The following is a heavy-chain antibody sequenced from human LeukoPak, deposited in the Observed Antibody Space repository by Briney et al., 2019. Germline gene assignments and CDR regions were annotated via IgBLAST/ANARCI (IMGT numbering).Heavy chain of an antibody. CDR2: IYYSGST. D-gene: IGHD3-22*01. V-gene: IGHV4-39*01. CDR3: ARAERRHYYDSSGYSFDY. Sequence: SETLSLTCTVSGGSISSSSYYWGWIRQPPGKGLEWIGSIYYSGSTYYNPSLKSRVTISVDTSKNQFSLKLSSVTAADTAVYYCARAERRHYYDSSGYSFDYWGQGTLVTVSS. CDR1: GGSISSSSYY. J-gene: IGHJ4*02.